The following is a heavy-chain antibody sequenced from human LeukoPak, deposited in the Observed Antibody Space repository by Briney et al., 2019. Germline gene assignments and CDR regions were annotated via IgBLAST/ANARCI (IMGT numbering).Heavy chain of an antibody. CDR1: GYTFISYS. Sequence: ASVKVSCKASGYTFISYSVHWVRQAPGQGLDWMGIINPSGGSTSYAQKFQGRVTMTRDTSTSTVYMQLSSLRSEETAVYYCARAISPVAYYGMDVWGQGTTVTVSS. J-gene: IGHJ6*02. CDR3: ARAISPVAYYGMDV. CDR2: INPSGGST. V-gene: IGHV1-46*01. D-gene: IGHD3-3*01.